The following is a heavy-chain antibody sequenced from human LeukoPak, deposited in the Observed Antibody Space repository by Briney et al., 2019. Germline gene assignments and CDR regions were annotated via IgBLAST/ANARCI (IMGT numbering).Heavy chain of an antibody. D-gene: IGHD5/OR15-5a*01. Sequence: GASVKVSCKASGYTFTSYGISWVRQAPGQGLEWMGWISGYNGNTNYAQKLQGRVTMSTDTSTSTAYMELRSLRSDDTAVYYCAREDSRRVSRGYLDYWGQGTLVTVSS. J-gene: IGHJ4*02. V-gene: IGHV1-18*01. CDR2: ISGYNGNT. CDR1: GYTFTSYG. CDR3: AREDSRRVSRGYLDY.